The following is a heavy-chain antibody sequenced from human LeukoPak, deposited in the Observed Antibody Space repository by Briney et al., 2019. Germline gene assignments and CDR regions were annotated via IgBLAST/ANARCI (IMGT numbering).Heavy chain of an antibody. CDR2: INHSGTT. V-gene: IGHV4-34*01. Sequence: KPSETLSLTCAVHGGSFSGYYWTWIRQPPGKGLEWIGEINHSGTTYYNPSLKSRVTISVDKSKNQFSLKLSSVTAADTAVYYCARTWAAVAGPEGTEVYYFDYWGQGTLVTVSS. CDR1: GGSFSGYY. D-gene: IGHD6-19*01. CDR3: ARTWAAVAGPEGTEVYYFDY. J-gene: IGHJ4*02.